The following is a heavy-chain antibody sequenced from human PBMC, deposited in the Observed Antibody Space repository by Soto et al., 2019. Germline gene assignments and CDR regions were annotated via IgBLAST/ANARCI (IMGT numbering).Heavy chain of an antibody. V-gene: IGHV3-30*04. D-gene: IGHD1-1*01. Sequence: QVQLVESGGGGVQPGRSLRLSCAASGFSISRSAMHWVRQAPGKGLEWVAVIAYDGSNRWYADSAKGRFTISRDNSKITVYLQMSRLRGEDTAVYYCARDLQAGTDNVNWFAPWGQGPLVTVSA. CDR2: IAYDGSNR. CDR3: ARDLQAGTDNVNWFAP. J-gene: IGHJ5*02. CDR1: GFSISRSA.